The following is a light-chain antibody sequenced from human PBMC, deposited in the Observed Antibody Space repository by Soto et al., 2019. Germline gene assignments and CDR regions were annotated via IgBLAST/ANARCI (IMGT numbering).Light chain of an antibody. J-gene: IGKJ2*01. CDR1: QSVSSY. Sequence: EIVLTQSPATLSLSPGERATLSCRASQSVSSYLAWYQQKPGQAPRLLIYDASNRATGIPARFSGSGSGTDFTLTISRLEPEDFAVYYCQQYGSSPPTYTFGQGTKVDIK. CDR2: DAS. CDR3: QQYGSSPPTYT. V-gene: IGKV3-20*01.